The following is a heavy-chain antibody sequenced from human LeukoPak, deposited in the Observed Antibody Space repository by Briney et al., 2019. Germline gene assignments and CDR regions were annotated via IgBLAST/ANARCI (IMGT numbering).Heavy chain of an antibody. CDR2: ISAYHGNT. Sequence: ASVKVSSKASGFSYGISWVRQAPGQGLEWMGWISAYHGNTNYAQKLQGRVTMTTDTSTSTAYMELRSLRSDDAAVYYCARDGSGTWNDYWGQGTLVTVSS. J-gene: IGHJ4*02. CDR3: ARDGSGTWNDY. CDR1: GFSYG. D-gene: IGHD3-10*01. V-gene: IGHV1-18*01.